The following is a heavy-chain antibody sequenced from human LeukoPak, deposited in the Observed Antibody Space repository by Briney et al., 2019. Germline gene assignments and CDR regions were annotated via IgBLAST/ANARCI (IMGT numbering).Heavy chain of an antibody. CDR3: ARGGSWYERVYYYYYMDV. V-gene: IGHV4-4*07. Sequence: SETLSLTCTVSGGSISGYYWSWIRQSAGKGLQWIGRIYTSGSTNYNPSLKSRVTMSVDTSKNQFSLKLSSVTAADTAVYYCARGGSWYERVYYYYYMDVWGKGTTVTVSS. J-gene: IGHJ6*03. D-gene: IGHD6-13*01. CDR2: IYTSGST. CDR1: GGSISGYY.